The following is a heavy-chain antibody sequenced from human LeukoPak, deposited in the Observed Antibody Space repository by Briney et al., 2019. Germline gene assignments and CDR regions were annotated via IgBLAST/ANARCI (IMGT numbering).Heavy chain of an antibody. Sequence: ASVKVSCKASGYTFTGYYMHWVRQAPGQGLEWMGWINPNSGGTNYAQKLQGWVTMTRDTSISTAYMELSRLRSDDTAVYYCAREASQMDAFDIWGQGTMVTVSS. V-gene: IGHV1-2*04. CDR2: INPNSGGT. J-gene: IGHJ3*02. D-gene: IGHD5-24*01. CDR3: AREASQMDAFDI. CDR1: GYTFTGYY.